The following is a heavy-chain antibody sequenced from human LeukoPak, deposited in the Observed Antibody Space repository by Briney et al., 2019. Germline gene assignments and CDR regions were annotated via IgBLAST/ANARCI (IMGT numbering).Heavy chain of an antibody. Sequence: ASVKVSCKASGYTFNANEIHWVRQAPGQGLEYVGWINPKSGGRNSVQKFQGRVTMTRDTSVSTAYMELTRLTSDDTAVYYCASEEDCGTNRCSLDYWGQGTLVTVSS. J-gene: IGHJ4*02. CDR1: GYTFNANE. CDR3: ASEEDCGTNRCSLDY. CDR2: INPKSGGR. D-gene: IGHD3-10*02. V-gene: IGHV1-2*02.